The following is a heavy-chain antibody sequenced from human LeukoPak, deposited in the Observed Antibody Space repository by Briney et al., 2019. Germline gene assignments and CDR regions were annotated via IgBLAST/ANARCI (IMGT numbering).Heavy chain of an antibody. J-gene: IGHJ3*02. CDR2: ISGSGGST. Sequence: PGGSLRLSCAASGFTFSSYAMSWVRQAPGKGLEWVSAISGSGGSTYYADSVKGRFTIPRDNSKNTLYLQMNSLRAEDTAVYYCAKVYYDFWSGYPAGAFDIWGQGTMVTVSS. V-gene: IGHV3-23*01. CDR3: AKVYYDFWSGYPAGAFDI. CDR1: GFTFSSYA. D-gene: IGHD3-3*01.